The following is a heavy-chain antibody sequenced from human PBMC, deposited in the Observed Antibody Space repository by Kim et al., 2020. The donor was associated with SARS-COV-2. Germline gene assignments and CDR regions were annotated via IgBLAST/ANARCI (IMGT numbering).Heavy chain of an antibody. CDR2: IYYSGST. CDR1: GGSISSSSYY. V-gene: IGHV4-39*01. Sequence: SETLSLTCTVSGGSISSSSYYWGWIRQPPGKGLEWIGSIYYSGSTYYNPSLKSRVTISVDTSKNQFSLKLSSVSAADTAVYYCARPSAIRYDSSGYYFFDYWGQGTLVTVSS. CDR3: ARPSAIRYDSSGYYFFDY. D-gene: IGHD3-22*01. J-gene: IGHJ4*02.